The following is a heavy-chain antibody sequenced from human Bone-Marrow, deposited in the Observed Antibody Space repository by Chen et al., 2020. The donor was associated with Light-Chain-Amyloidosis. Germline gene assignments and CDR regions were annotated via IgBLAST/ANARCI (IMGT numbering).Heavy chain of an antibody. CDR2: DSGTIIIT. D-gene: IGHD2-15*01. V-gene: IGHV3-23*01. Sequence: EVQLLESGGGLVQPGGSLRLSCVASGITFSSYAMNWVRQALGKGLEWVSSDSGTIIITYYTDSVKGRFTTSRDNSKNTVYLQMSSLRADDTAVYYCATRYCSGGSCYSPYFEYWGQGTLVTVSS. CDR3: ATRYCSGGSCYSPYFEY. J-gene: IGHJ4*02. CDR1: GITFSSYA.